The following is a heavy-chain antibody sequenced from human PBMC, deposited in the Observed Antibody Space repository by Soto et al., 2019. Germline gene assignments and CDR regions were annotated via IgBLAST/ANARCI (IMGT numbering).Heavy chain of an antibody. D-gene: IGHD2-2*01. CDR1: GFTFTNFG. J-gene: IGHJ5*02. CDR3: ARGGQYQQPYQFDL. CDR2: LTGNGGTT. Sequence: GGSLRLSCEASGFTFTNFGMSWVRQAPGKGLEWVSGLTGNGGTTYYADSVKGRFTISRDNSKNTLSLQMNSLRVDDTAVYYCARGGQYQQPYQFDLWGQGTLVTVSS. V-gene: IGHV3-23*01.